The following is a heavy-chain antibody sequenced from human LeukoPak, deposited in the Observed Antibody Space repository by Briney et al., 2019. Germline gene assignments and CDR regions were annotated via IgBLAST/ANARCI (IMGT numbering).Heavy chain of an antibody. J-gene: IGHJ5*02. D-gene: IGHD6-6*01. CDR1: GGSISSGGYY. Sequence: PSETLSLTCTVSGGSISSGGYYWSWIRQPPGKGLEWIGYISTSGSTNYNPSLKSRVTISVDTSKNQFSLNLRSVTAADTAVYFCARHYSSSLPPLSWGQGTLVTVSS. CDR2: ISTSGST. CDR3: ARHYSSSLPPLS. V-gene: IGHV4-61*08.